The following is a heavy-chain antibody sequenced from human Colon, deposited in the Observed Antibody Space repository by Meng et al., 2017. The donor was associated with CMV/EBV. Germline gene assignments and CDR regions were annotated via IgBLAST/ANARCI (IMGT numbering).Heavy chain of an antibody. CDR2: IRSAGSST. CDR3: VRSSGWSLFDY. D-gene: IGHD6-19*01. CDR1: GYTFSYYY. J-gene: IGHJ4*02. V-gene: IGHV1-2*02. Sequence: QVQVEQSVDGGNGPWASVKVASKTSGYTFSYYYMHWLRQAHGQGLEWRGWIRSAGSSTNYAQKFRGRVTMTRDASVSSAYMELSGLTSDDTAVYFCVRSSGWSLFDYWGPGALVTVSS.